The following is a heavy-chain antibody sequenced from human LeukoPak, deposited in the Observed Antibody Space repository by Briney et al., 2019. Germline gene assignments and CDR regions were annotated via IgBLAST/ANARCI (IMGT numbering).Heavy chain of an antibody. Sequence: VASVKVSCKVSGYTLIELSMHWVRQAPGKGLEWMGGFDPEDGDTIYAQKFQGRVTMTEDTSTDTAYMELSSLRSEDTAVYYCARDCPLTWITMVRGVTYGMDVWGQGTTVTVSS. CDR2: FDPEDGDT. J-gene: IGHJ6*02. CDR3: ARDCPLTWITMVRGVTYGMDV. V-gene: IGHV1-24*01. D-gene: IGHD3-10*01. CDR1: GYTLIELS.